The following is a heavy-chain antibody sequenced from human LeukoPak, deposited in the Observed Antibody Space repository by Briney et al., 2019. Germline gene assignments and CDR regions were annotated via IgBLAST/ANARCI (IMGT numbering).Heavy chain of an antibody. CDR1: GGSISSYY. CDR2: IYTSGST. D-gene: IGHD2-2*01. V-gene: IGHV4-4*07. J-gene: IGHJ3*02. Sequence: PSETLSLTCTVSGGSISSYYWSWIRQPAGKGLEWIGRIYTSGSTNYNPSLKSRVTMSVDTSKNQFSLKLSSVTAADTAVYYCARDFPYCSSTSCAFDIWGQGTMVTVSS. CDR3: ARDFPYCSSTSCAFDI.